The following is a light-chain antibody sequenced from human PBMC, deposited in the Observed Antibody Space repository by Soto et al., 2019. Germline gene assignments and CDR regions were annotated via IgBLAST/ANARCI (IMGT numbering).Light chain of an antibody. Sequence: DIQLTQSPSSLSASVGDRVTITCRASQMIDTYLNWYQQKPGKAPTLLIYAASRLQSGVPSRFRGSGSETHFTLTISGLQREDFATYYCQQCYSTPRTFGQGTNLEIK. CDR3: QQCYSTPRT. J-gene: IGKJ2*01. V-gene: IGKV1-39*01. CDR1: QMIDTY. CDR2: AAS.